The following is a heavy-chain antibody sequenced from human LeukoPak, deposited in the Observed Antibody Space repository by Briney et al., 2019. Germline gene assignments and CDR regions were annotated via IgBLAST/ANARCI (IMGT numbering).Heavy chain of an antibody. D-gene: IGHD2-2*01. V-gene: IGHV4-39*01. CDR2: TYYSGST. CDR1: GGSISSSSYY. J-gene: IGHJ4*02. CDR3: ARHLGYCSSTSCPGLGDSGGGFDY. Sequence: SETLSLTCTVSGGSISSSSYYWGWIRQPPGKGREWIGSTYYSGSTYYNPSLKSRVTISVDTSKNQFSLKLSSVTAADTAVYYCARHLGYCSSTSCPGLGDSGGGFDYWGQGTLVTVSS.